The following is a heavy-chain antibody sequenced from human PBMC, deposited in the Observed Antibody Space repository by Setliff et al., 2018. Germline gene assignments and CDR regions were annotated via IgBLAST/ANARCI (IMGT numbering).Heavy chain of an antibody. CDR1: GVTFSSYW. CDR3: AKGGSTSCYTEIDY. Sequence: GRSMRLSCAASGVTFSSYWMSWVRQAPGKGLEWGANIKQDGSEKYYVDSVKGRFTISRDNAKNSLYLQMNSLSAEDTAVHYCAKGGSTSCYTEIDYWGQGTLVTVSS. CDR2: IKQDGSEK. V-gene: IGHV3-7*03. D-gene: IGHD2-2*02. J-gene: IGHJ4*02.